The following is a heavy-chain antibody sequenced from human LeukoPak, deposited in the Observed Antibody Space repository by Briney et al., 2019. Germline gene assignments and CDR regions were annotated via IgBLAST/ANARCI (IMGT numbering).Heavy chain of an antibody. CDR2: VRDDGTDK. CDR3: VVDLSGGYMDV. D-gene: IGHD2/OR15-2a*01. J-gene: IGHJ6*03. V-gene: IGHV3-30*02. CDR1: GFTFSGYG. Sequence: PGGSLRLSCAASGFTFSGYGMHWVRQAPGKGLEWVAFVRDDGTDKYYSDSVRGRFTISRDNSKSTLHLQMNSLRGEDTAVYYCVVDLSGGYMDVWGKGTTVTVSS.